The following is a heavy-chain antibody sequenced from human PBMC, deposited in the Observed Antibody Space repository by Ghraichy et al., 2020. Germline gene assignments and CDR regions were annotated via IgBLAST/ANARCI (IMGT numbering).Heavy chain of an antibody. V-gene: IGHV3-7*01. Sequence: GVLNISCAASGFTFSSYWMSWVRQAPGKGLEWVANIKQDGSEKYYVDSVKGRFTISRDNAKNSLYLQMNSLRAEDTAVYYCARTTREDIVVVIAITRGFDYWGQGTLVTVSS. J-gene: IGHJ4*02. CDR2: IKQDGSEK. D-gene: IGHD2-21*01. CDR3: ARTTREDIVVVIAITRGFDY. CDR1: GFTFSSYW.